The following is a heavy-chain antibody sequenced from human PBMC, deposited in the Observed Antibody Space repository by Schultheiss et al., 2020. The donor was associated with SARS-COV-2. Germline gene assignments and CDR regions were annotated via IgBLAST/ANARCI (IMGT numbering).Heavy chain of an antibody. Sequence: GESLKISCAASGFTFSSYSMNWVRQATGKGLEWVSAIGTAGDTYYPGSVKGRFTISRENAKNSLYLQMNSLRAGDTAVYYCARARAEQHLPFSWGPIPHPTTWFDPWGQGTLVTVAS. D-gene: IGHD6-13*01. CDR3: ARARAEQHLPFSWGPIPHPTTWFDP. V-gene: IGHV3-13*01. CDR2: IGTAGDT. J-gene: IGHJ5*02. CDR1: GFTFSSYS.